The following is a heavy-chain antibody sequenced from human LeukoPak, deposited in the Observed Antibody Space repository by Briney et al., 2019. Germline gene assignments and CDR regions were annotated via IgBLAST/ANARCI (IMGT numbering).Heavy chain of an antibody. Sequence: ETLSLTCTVSGGSISSYYWSWIRQPPGKGLEWIGYIYYSGNSNYNPSLKSRVTISADTSKNEFSLKLSSVTAADTAIYYCATRSTGVAATFDSWGQGALVTVSS. V-gene: IGHV4-59*01. CDR1: GGSISSYY. J-gene: IGHJ4*02. CDR3: ATRSTGVAATFDS. CDR2: IYYSGNS. D-gene: IGHD2-15*01.